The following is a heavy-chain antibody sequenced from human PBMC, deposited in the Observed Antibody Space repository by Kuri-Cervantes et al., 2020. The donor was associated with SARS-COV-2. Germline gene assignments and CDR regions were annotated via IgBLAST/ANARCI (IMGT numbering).Heavy chain of an antibody. CDR1: GYTFTSYD. CDR2: MNPNSGNT. Sequence: ASVTVSCKASGYTFTSYDINWVRQATGQGLEWMGWMNPNSGNTGYAQKFQGRVTMTRNTSISTAYMELSSLRSEDTAVYFCARGRARYSSGWLRPDILYYYMDVWGKGTTVTVSS. J-gene: IGHJ6*03. CDR3: ARGRARYSSGWLRPDILYYYMDV. V-gene: IGHV1-8*02. D-gene: IGHD6-19*01.